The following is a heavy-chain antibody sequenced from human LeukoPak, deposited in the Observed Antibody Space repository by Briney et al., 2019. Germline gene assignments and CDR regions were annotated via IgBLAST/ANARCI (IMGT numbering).Heavy chain of an antibody. Sequence: PGGFLRLSCAASGFTFSSYEMNWVRQAPGKGLEWVSYISSSGSTIYYADSVKGRFTISRDNSKNTLYLQMNSLRAEDTAVYYCAKDRASGSYYYDAFDIWGQGTMVTVSS. CDR3: AKDRASGSYYYDAFDI. V-gene: IGHV3-48*03. CDR2: ISSSGSTI. D-gene: IGHD1-26*01. J-gene: IGHJ3*02. CDR1: GFTFSSYE.